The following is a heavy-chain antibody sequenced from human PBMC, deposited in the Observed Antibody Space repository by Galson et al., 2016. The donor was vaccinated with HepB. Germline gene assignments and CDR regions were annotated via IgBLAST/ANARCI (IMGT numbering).Heavy chain of an antibody. J-gene: IGHJ4*02. D-gene: IGHD4/OR15-4a*01. CDR3: ARDREPETMMPIFDH. CDR2: IAGGSTTV. V-gene: IGHV3-11*01. Sequence: QAPGKGLEWISYIAGGSTTVYHADSVKGRFTVSRDNAKRTLFLQMDSLRVDDTAMYFCARDREPETMMPIFDHWGQGVLVTVSS.